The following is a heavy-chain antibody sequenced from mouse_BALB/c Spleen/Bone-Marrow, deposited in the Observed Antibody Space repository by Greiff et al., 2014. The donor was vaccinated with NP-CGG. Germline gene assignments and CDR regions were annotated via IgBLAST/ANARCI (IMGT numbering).Heavy chain of an antibody. Sequence: VKLMESGAELMKPGASVKISCKATGYTFSSYWIEWVKQRPGHGLEWIGEILPGSGSTNYNEEFKGKATFTADTSSNTAYMQLSSLTSEDSAVYYCARRGYDGYHWGQGTTLTVSS. CDR3: ARRGYDGYH. D-gene: IGHD2-3*01. CDR1: GYTFSSYW. J-gene: IGHJ2*01. V-gene: IGHV1-9*01. CDR2: ILPGSGST.